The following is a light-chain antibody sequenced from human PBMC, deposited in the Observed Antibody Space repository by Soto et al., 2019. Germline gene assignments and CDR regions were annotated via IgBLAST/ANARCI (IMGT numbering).Light chain of an antibody. CDR3: QQTYITPIT. CDR1: QSITRY. J-gene: IGKJ5*01. Sequence: DIQMTQSPSSLSASVGDRVAITCRASQSITRYINWYQQKAGKGPTMLIYAAVSLQSGVPSRFSGSGSGTDFTLTISSLQPEDSATYFCQQTYITPITLGQGTRLEIK. CDR2: AAV. V-gene: IGKV1-39*01.